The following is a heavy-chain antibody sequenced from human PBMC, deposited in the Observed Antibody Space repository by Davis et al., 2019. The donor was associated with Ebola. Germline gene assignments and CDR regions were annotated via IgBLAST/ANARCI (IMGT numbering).Heavy chain of an antibody. Sequence: GESLKISCKASGFTFSTYWMSWVRQAPGKGLEWVSIIYSSGRTFYTDSVKGRFTISRDNSNNTLYLQMNSLRVEDTALYYCARDDNGDYTFDSWGQGTPVTVSS. CDR1: GFTFSTYW. J-gene: IGHJ5*01. D-gene: IGHD4-17*01. CDR2: IYSSGRT. V-gene: IGHV3-53*01. CDR3: ARDDNGDYTFDS.